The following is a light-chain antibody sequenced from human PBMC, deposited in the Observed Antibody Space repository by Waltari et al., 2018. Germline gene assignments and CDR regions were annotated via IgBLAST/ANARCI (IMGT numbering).Light chain of an antibody. V-gene: IGKV3-20*01. Sequence: IVLTPSPATLSLSPGDRASLSCKASQSLGKNYLAWYQHKPGQAPRLLIYGASSRAAGIPDRFSGSGSGTDFTLTISRLEPEDFAVYYCQQYASSVLYTFGQGTKLEIK. J-gene: IGKJ2*01. CDR1: QSLGKNY. CDR2: GAS. CDR3: QQYASSVLYT.